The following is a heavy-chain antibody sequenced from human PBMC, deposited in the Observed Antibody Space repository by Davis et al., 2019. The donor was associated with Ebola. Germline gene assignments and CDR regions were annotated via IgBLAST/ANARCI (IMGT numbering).Heavy chain of an antibody. CDR2: VFHSGHT. V-gene: IGHV4-4*02. D-gene: IGHD2-21*02. Sequence: PSETLSLTCAVSGISVSSSNWWTWMRPPPGKSLEWIGQVFHSGHTNYNPSLGSRVSLSLDKSNNQFSLQLTSVTAADTAVYYCTRGYGDRWGQGKLVTVSS. J-gene: IGHJ3*01. CDR1: GISVSSSNW. CDR3: TRGYGDR.